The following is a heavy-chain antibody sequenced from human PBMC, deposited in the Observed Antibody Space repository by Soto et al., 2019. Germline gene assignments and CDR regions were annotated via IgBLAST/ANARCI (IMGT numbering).Heavy chain of an antibody. CDR3: ARGVCSSTSCYTGWFDP. CDR2: IIPIFGTA. J-gene: IGHJ5*02. D-gene: IGHD2-2*02. V-gene: IGHV1-69*06. Sequence: QVRLVQSGAEVKKPGSSVKVSCKASGGTFSSYAISWVRQAPGQGLEWMGGIIPIFGTANYAQKFQGRVTITADKSTSTAYMELSSLRSEDTAVYYCARGVCSSTSCYTGWFDPWGQGTLVTVSS. CDR1: GGTFSSYA.